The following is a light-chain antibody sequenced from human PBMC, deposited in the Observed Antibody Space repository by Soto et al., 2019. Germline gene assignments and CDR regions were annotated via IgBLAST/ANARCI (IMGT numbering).Light chain of an antibody. CDR3: QQLNSYSWT. Sequence: DIQMTQSPSTVSAYVGDRVPITCRASQSITTWLAWYQQRPGKAPKLLIYDASNLESGVPTRFSGSGSGTDFTLTISSLQPEDFATYYCQQLNSYSWTFGQGTKVDIK. CDR2: DAS. V-gene: IGKV1-5*01. CDR1: QSITTW. J-gene: IGKJ1*01.